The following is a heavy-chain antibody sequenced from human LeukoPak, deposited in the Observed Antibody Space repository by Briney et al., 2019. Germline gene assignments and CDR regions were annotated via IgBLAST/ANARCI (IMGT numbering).Heavy chain of an antibody. V-gene: IGHV1-69*01. D-gene: IGHD4-17*01. CDR1: GGTFSSYA. CDR2: IIPIFGTA. Sequence: SVKVSCKASGGTFSSYAISWVRQAPGQGLEWMGGIIPIFGTANYAQKFQGRVTITADESTSTAYVELSSLRSEDTAVYYCARVFTNGDYYFDYWGQGTLVTVSS. J-gene: IGHJ4*02. CDR3: ARVFTNGDYYFDY.